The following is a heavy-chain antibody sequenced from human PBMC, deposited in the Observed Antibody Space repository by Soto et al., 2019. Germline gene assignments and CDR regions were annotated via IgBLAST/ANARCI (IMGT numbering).Heavy chain of an antibody. CDR3: AHIGLQYQLGGWFDP. V-gene: IGHV2-5*02. CDR2: IYWDDDK. D-gene: IGHD2-2*01. CDR1: GFSLSTSGVG. J-gene: IGHJ5*02. Sequence: SGPTLVNPTQTLTLTCTFSGFSLSTSGVGVGWIRQPPGKALEWLALIYWDDDKRCSPSLKSRLTITKDTSKNQVVLTMTNVDPVDTATYYCAHIGLQYQLGGWFDPWGQGTLVTVSS.